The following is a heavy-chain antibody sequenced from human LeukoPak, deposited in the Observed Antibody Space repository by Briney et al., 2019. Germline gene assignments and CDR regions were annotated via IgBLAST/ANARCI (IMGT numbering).Heavy chain of an antibody. CDR1: GYSFTAYW. Sequence: GESLKISCKVSGYSFTAYWIGLVRQMPGKGLGCMGIIYPGDSDTRYSPSFQGQVTISADKSISTAYLQWSSLKTSDTAMYYCAKLKNGPGGWSDLGYWGQGTLVTVSS. J-gene: IGHJ4*02. D-gene: IGHD6-19*01. CDR3: AKLKNGPGGWSDLGY. CDR2: IYPGDSDT. V-gene: IGHV5-51*01.